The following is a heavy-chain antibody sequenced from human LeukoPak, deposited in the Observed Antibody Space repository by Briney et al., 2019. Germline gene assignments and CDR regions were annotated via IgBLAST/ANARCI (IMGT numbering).Heavy chain of an antibody. CDR1: GFTFSSHA. J-gene: IGHJ6*02. D-gene: IGHD3-10*01. V-gene: IGHV3-23*01. CDR2: ISGSGGST. CDR3: AKGGFGSGPYYYYGLDV. Sequence: GGSLRLSCAAFGFTFSSHAMSWVRQAPGKGLEWVSAISGSGGSTYYADSVKGRFTISRDKSKSTLYLQMNSLGVEDTAVYYCAKGGFGSGPYYYYGLDVWGQGTTVTVSS.